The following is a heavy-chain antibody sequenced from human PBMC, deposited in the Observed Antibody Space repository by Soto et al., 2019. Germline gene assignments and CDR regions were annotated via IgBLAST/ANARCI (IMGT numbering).Heavy chain of an antibody. Sequence: QVQLQESGPGLVKPSQTLSLTCTVSGGSISSGGYYWSWIRQHPGKGLELIGYSDYSGSTYYNPSLKSRVTISVDTPKTQFSLKLSSVTAADTAVYYCARGLVSDYFDYWGQGTLVTVSS. CDR2: SDYSGST. J-gene: IGHJ4*02. CDR3: ARGLVSDYFDY. D-gene: IGHD6-19*01. V-gene: IGHV4-31*03. CDR1: GGSISSGGYY.